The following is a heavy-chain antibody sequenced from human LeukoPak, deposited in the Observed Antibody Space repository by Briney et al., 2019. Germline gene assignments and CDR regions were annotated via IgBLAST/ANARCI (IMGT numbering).Heavy chain of an antibody. CDR1: GGSFSDYS. CDR3: ARSITSSWYGDFQH. Sequence: SETLSLSCTVSGGSFSDYSRSWIRQPPGKGLEWVGYIYYSGSTNYNPSLKSRVTISVDTSKNQFSLKLSSVTAADTAVYYCARSITSSWYGDFQHWGQGTLVTVSS. CDR2: IYYSGST. D-gene: IGHD6-13*01. J-gene: IGHJ1*01. V-gene: IGHV4-59*01.